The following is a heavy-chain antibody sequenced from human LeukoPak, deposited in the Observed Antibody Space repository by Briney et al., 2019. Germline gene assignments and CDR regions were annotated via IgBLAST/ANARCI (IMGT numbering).Heavy chain of an antibody. V-gene: IGHV1-58*02. CDR3: AADVVLFGERFDY. D-gene: IGHD3-10*01. CDR2: IVVGSGNT. J-gene: IGHJ4*02. CDR1: GFTFTSSA. Sequence: SVKVSCKASGFTFTSSAMQWVRQARGQRLEWIGWIVVGSGNTNYAQKFQERVTIARDMSTSTAYMELSSLRSEDTAVYYCAADVVLFGERFDYWGQGTLVTVSS.